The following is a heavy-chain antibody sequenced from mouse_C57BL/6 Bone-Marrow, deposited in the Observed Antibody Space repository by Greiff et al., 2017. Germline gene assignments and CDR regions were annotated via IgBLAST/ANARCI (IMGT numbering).Heavy chain of an antibody. V-gene: IGHV7-1*01. CDR3: ARDGTHYYAMDY. CDR1: GFTFSDFY. CDR2: SRNKANDYTT. J-gene: IGHJ4*01. Sequence: EVKVVESGGGLVQSGRSLRLSCATSGFTFSDFYMEWVRQAPGKGLEWIAASRNKANDYTTEYSASVKGRFIVSRDTSQSILYLQMNALRAEDTAIYCGARDGTHYYAMDYWGQGTSVTVSS.